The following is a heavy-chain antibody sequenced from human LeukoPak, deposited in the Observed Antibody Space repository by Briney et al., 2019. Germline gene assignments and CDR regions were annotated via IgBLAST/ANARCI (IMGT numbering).Heavy chain of an antibody. D-gene: IGHD6-19*01. CDR1: VYIFPGYS. V-gene: IGHV1-2*06. J-gene: IGHJ4*02. Sequence: ASVKVSRKASVYIFPGYSMHWVRQAPGQGLEWMGRINPNSGGTNYAQKFQGRGTMTRDTSISTAYMELSRLRSDDTAVYYCARESLSARIAVAGGVLLYWGQGTLVTVSS. CDR3: ARESLSARIAVAGGVLLY. CDR2: INPNSGGT.